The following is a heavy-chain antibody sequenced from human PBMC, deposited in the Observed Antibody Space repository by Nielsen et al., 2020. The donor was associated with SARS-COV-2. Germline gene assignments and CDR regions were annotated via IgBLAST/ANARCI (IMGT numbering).Heavy chain of an antibody. Sequence: GESLKISCKVSGYRFSSYWISWVRQMPGKGLEWMGIIFPGDSDTRYSPSFQGQVTMSADQSITTAYLQWTSLQPSDTAMYYCATGFSSASPWFDFWGQGTLVTVSS. D-gene: IGHD6-19*01. V-gene: IGHV5-51*01. CDR1: GYRFSSYW. J-gene: IGHJ5*01. CDR2: IFPGDSDT. CDR3: ATGFSSASPWFDF.